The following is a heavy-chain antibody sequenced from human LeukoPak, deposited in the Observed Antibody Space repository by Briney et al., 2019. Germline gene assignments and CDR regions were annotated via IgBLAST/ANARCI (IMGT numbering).Heavy chain of an antibody. CDR2: VHLDGTT. CDR3: AREGGFYRPLDY. CDR1: GFTFSSHA. J-gene: IGHJ4*02. Sequence: GSLRLSCVASGFTFSSHAMDWVRQAPGKGLEWIGEVHLDGTTNYNPSLKSRLTMSVDLSENHISLTLTSVTAADTAVYYCAREGGFYRPLDYSGQGTLVTVSS. D-gene: IGHD3-3*01. V-gene: IGHV4-4*02.